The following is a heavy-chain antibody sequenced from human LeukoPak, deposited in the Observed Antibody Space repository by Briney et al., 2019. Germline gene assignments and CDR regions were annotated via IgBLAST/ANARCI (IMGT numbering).Heavy chain of an antibody. CDR1: AFTFSSYW. CDR3: ARDQLGYCGSTSCYGVYYYYYGMDV. D-gene: IGHD2-2*01. J-gene: IGHJ6*02. Sequence: GGSLRLSCVASAFTFSSYWISWVRQAPGKGLEWVANIKQDGSEKYYVDSVKGRFTISRDNAKNSLYLQMNSLRAEDTAVYYCARDQLGYCGSTSCYGVYYYYYGMDVWGQGTTVTVSS. CDR2: IKQDGSEK. V-gene: IGHV3-7*01.